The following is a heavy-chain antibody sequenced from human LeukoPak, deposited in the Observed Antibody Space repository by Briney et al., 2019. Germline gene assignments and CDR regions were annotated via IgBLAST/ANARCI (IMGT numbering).Heavy chain of an antibody. V-gene: IGHV3-33*01. D-gene: IGHD6-13*01. CDR2: IWYDGSIK. CDR3: ARGQQLVKTD. Sequence: GGSLRLSCAVSGFNFSTYGMHWVRQAPGKGLEWVAVIWYDGSIKNYADSVKGRFTISRDNSKNTVYLQMDSLRAEDTALYYCARGQQLVKTDWGQGTLVTVSS. CDR1: GFNFSTYG. J-gene: IGHJ4*02.